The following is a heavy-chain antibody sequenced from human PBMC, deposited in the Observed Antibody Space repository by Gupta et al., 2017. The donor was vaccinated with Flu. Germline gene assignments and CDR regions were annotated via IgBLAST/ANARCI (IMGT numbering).Heavy chain of an antibody. V-gene: IGHV1-46*03. Sequence: QVQMVQSGAEVKRPGASVKVSCKASGYTFTSNDMNWVRQAPGQGLEWMGLINPGGRITSYEQRCHGRVTMTRDTSTSTVYMELSSLRSEDTAVYYCDRVRPCGGDCYFVDDGGQGTMVTVSS. CDR2: INPGGRIT. D-gene: IGHD2-21*02. J-gene: IGHJ4*02. CDR3: DRVRPCGGDCYFVDD. CDR1: GYTFTSND.